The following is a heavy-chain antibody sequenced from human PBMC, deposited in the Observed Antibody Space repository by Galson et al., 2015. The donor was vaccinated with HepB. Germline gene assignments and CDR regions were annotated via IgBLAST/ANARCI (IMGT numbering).Heavy chain of an antibody. CDR1: GFTFGDHS. V-gene: IGHV3-49*03. J-gene: IGHJ3*01. CDR2: IRSKANTGTT. D-gene: IGHD3-3*01. Sequence: SLRLSCATSGFTFGDHSLSWFRQAPGKGLEWLAFIRSKANTGTTEYAASVKGRFTISRDDSKSIAYLQMNSLKTEDTAVYYCTKDLYFRRAFDVWGQGTMVTVSP. CDR3: TKDLYFRRAFDV.